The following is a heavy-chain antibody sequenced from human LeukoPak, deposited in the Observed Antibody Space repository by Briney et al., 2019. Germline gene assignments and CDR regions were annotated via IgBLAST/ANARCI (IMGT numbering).Heavy chain of an antibody. J-gene: IGHJ5*02. Sequence: SETLSLTCTVSGGSISSYYWSWIRQPAGKGLEWIGRIYTSGSTNYNPSLKSRVTVSVDTSKNQFSLKLSSVTAADTAVYYCARLGITMVWGLTSDWFDPWGQGTLVTVSS. D-gene: IGHD3-10*01. CDR3: ARLGITMVWGLTSDWFDP. V-gene: IGHV4-4*07. CDR2: IYTSGST. CDR1: GGSISSYY.